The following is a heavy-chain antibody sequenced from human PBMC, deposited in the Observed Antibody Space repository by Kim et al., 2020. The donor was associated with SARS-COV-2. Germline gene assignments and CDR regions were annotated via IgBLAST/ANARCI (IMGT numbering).Heavy chain of an antibody. V-gene: IGHV1-8*01. CDR2: IKPSNGKT. J-gene: IGHJ6*02. D-gene: IGHD3-22*01. CDR1: GYSFSTFD. CDR3: ATFSSGHYYNQALDV. Sequence: ASVKVSCKASGYSFSTFDISWVRQASGQGPEWMGYIKPSNGKTGNAQKFQGRITMTRDNSITTAFLELTSLTFDDTAVYYCATFSSGHYYNQALDVWGQGTTITVSS.